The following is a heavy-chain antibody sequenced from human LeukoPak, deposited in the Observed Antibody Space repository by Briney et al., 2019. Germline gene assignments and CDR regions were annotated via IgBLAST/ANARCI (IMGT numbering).Heavy chain of an antibody. CDR2: ISAYNGNT. Sequence: WASAKVSCKASGYTFTSYGISWVRQAPGQGLEWMGWISAYNGNTNYAQKLQGRVTMTTDTSTSTAYMELRSLRSDDTAVYYCARVAGDSSGYYYDYWGQGTLVTVSS. V-gene: IGHV1-18*01. D-gene: IGHD3-22*01. J-gene: IGHJ4*02. CDR1: GYTFTSYG. CDR3: ARVAGDSSGYYYDY.